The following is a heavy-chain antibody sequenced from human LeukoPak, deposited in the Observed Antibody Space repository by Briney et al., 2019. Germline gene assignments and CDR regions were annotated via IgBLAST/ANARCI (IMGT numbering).Heavy chain of an antibody. CDR2: IYYSGSI. D-gene: IGHD1-26*01. V-gene: IGHV4-28*05. Sequence: SDTLSLTCAVSGSSISSSNWWGWIRQPPGKGLEWIGYIYYSGSIYYDPSLKSRVTMSVDTSKNQFSLNLSSVTAVDTAVYYCARGESEWDPFDYWGQGTLVTVSS. CDR3: ARGESEWDPFDY. J-gene: IGHJ4*02. CDR1: GSSISSSNW.